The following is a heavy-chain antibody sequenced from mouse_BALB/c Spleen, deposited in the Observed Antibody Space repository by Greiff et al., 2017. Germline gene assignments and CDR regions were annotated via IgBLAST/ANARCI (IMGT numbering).Heavy chain of an antibody. Sequence: EVKLVESGPGLVKPSQSLSLTCTVTGYSITSDYAWNWIRQFPGNKLEWMGYISYSGSTSYNPSLKSRISITRDTSKNQFFLQLNSVTTEDTATYYCARSYGYDRAFAYWGQGTLVTVSA. V-gene: IGHV3-2*02. CDR2: ISYSGST. D-gene: IGHD2-2*01. CDR3: ARSYGYDRAFAY. CDR1: GYSITSDYA. J-gene: IGHJ3*01.